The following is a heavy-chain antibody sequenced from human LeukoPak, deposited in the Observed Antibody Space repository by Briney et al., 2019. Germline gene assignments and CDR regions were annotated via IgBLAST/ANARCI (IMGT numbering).Heavy chain of an antibody. D-gene: IGHD1-26*01. J-gene: IGHJ4*02. Sequence: PGGSLRLSCAASGFTFSNYRMNWVRQAPGKGLEWVSAISGSGGSTYYADSVKGRFTISRDNSKNTLYLQMNSLRAEDTAVYYCAKAGGSYDYWGQGTLVTVSS. V-gene: IGHV3-23*01. CDR2: ISGSGGST. CDR1: GFTFSNYR. CDR3: AKAGGSYDY.